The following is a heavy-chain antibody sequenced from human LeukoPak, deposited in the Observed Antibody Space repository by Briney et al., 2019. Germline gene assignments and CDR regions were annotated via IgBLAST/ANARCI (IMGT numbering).Heavy chain of an antibody. J-gene: IGHJ4*02. Sequence: ASVKVACKASGYTFTSYYMHWVRQAPGQGLEWMGWINPNSGGTNYAQKFQGWVTMTRDTSISTAYMELSRLRSDDTAVYYCARGPDLRYFDWLFLDYWGQGTLVTVSS. D-gene: IGHD3-9*01. CDR2: INPNSGGT. CDR1: GYTFTSYY. CDR3: ARGPDLRYFDWLFLDY. V-gene: IGHV1-2*04.